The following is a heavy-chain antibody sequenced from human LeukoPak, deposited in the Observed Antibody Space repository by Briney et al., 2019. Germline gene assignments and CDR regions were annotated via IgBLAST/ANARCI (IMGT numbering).Heavy chain of an antibody. CDR3: AIGANPDFDY. CDR2: ISSSSSYI. Sequence: PGGSLRLSCAASGFTFSSYSMNWVRQAPGKGLEWVSSISSSSSYIYYADSVKGRFPISRDNAKNSLYLQMNSLRAEDTAVYYCAIGANPDFDYWGQGTLVTVSS. J-gene: IGHJ4*02. D-gene: IGHD3-16*01. CDR1: GFTFSSYS. V-gene: IGHV3-21*01.